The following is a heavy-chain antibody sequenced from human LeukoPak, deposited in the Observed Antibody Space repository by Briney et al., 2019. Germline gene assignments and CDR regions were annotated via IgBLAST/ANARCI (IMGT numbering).Heavy chain of an antibody. J-gene: IGHJ4*02. CDR1: GFTFTDYY. V-gene: IGHV3-11*04. CDR3: ATIEAVRFHY. CDR2: ISGSGSSI. Sequence: GGSLRLSCAASGFTFTDYYMSWIRQAPGKGLEWVSYISGSGSSIYYVDSVKGRFTISRDNAKNSLYLQMNSLRAEDTAVYYCATIEAVRFHYWGQGTLVTVSS. D-gene: IGHD4-17*01.